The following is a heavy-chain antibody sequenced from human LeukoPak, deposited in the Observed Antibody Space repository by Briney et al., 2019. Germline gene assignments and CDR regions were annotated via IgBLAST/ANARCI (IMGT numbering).Heavy chain of an antibody. J-gene: IGHJ6*03. CDR1: GGSISNHY. CDR2: IYYSGST. Sequence: SETLSLTCTVSGGSISNHYWSWIRQPPGKGLEWIGYIYYSGSTNYNPSLKSRVTMSADTSKNQFSLKLSSVTAADTAVYYCARVPRSYYYYYYMDVWGKGTTVTVSS. CDR3: ARVPRSYYYYYYMDV. V-gene: IGHV4-59*11.